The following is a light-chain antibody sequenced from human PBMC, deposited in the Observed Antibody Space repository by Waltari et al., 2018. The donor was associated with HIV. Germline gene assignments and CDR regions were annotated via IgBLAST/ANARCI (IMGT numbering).Light chain of an antibody. Sequence: EIVLTQSPGTLSLSPGKRATLSCRASQSVSSNFLAWYQQKPGQAPRLLMYGVSSRATGIPDRFSGSGSGTDFTLTISRLEPEDFAVYYCQQYSSSRTFGQGTKVEIK. CDR1: QSVSSNF. CDR3: QQYSSSRT. J-gene: IGKJ1*01. CDR2: GVS. V-gene: IGKV3-20*01.